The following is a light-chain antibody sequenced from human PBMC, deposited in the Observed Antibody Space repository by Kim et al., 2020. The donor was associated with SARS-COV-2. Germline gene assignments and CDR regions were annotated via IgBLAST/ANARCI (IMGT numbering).Light chain of an antibody. Sequence: DIQLTQSPSSLSASVGDRVTITCRASQSISSYLNWYQQKPGKAPKLLIYAASNLQSGVPSRFSASGSGTDFTLTIRSLQPEDFATYYCQQSYSTPLTCGGGTKVDIK. CDR3: QQSYSTPLT. V-gene: IGKV1-39*01. CDR2: AAS. J-gene: IGKJ4*01. CDR1: QSISSY.